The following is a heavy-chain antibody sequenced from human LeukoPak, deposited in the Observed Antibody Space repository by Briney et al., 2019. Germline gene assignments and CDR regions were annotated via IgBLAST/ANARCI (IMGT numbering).Heavy chain of an antibody. Sequence: SETLSLTCAVYGGSFSGYYWSWIRQPPGKGLEWIGEINHSGSTNYNPSLKSRVTISVDTSKNQFSLKLSSVTAADTAVYYCARVNWNPTGYYMDVWGKGTTVTVSS. D-gene: IGHD1-1*01. CDR2: INHSGST. J-gene: IGHJ6*03. CDR3: ARVNWNPTGYYMDV. CDR1: GGSFSGYY. V-gene: IGHV4-34*01.